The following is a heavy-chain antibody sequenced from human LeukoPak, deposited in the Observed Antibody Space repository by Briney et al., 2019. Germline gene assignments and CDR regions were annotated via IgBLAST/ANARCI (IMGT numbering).Heavy chain of an antibody. D-gene: IGHD3-16*01. CDR2: IWPDGSYK. V-gene: IGHV3-33*08. CDR1: GFTFSGSA. CDR3: ARAVGPFDY. Sequence: PGGSLKLSCAASGFTFSGSAMHWVRQAPGKGLEWVAAIWPDGSYKYYADSVKGRFTISRDNSKNTVYLQMNTLRDEDTAVYYCARAVGPFDYWGQGTLVTVSS. J-gene: IGHJ4*02.